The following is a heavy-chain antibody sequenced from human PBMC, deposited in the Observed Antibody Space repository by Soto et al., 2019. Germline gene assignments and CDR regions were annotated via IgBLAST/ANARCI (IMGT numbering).Heavy chain of an antibody. CDR3: AREGLLGLVVAATVHYGMAV. D-gene: IGHD2-15*01. CDR1: GYTFTSYG. Sequence: ASVKVSCKASGYTFTSYGISWVRQAPGQGLEWMGWISAYNGNTNYAQKLQGRVTMTTDTSTSTAYMELRSLRSDDTAVYYCAREGLLGLVVAATVHYGMAVWGQGTTVPVSS. CDR2: ISAYNGNT. J-gene: IGHJ6*02. V-gene: IGHV1-18*04.